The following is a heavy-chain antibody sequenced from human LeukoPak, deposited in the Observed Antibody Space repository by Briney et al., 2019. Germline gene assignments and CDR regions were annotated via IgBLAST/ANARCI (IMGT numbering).Heavy chain of an antibody. D-gene: IGHD3-10*01. CDR2: MNPNSGNT. J-gene: IGHJ3*02. CDR1: GYTFTSYD. Sequence: GASVKVSCKASGYTFTSYDINWVRQATGQGLEWMGWMNPNSGNTGYAQKFQGRVTMTRNTSISTAYMELSSLRSEDTAVYYCATVPSLYGSGIRGFAFDIWGQGTMVTVSS. V-gene: IGHV1-8*01. CDR3: ATVPSLYGSGIRGFAFDI.